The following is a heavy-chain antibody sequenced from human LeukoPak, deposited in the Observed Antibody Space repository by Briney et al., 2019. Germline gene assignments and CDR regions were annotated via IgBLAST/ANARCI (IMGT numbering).Heavy chain of an antibody. CDR1: EFTFSDYY. Sequence: GGSLRLSCAASEFTFSDYYMSWIRQAPGNWLECVSYISGSGSVVYYADSVQGRFTISRDNAKNSLYLQMNSLRAEDTAVYYCARARGSYAFDIWGQGTMVTVSS. J-gene: IGHJ3*02. CDR2: ISGSGSVV. D-gene: IGHD5-24*01. V-gene: IGHV3-11*01. CDR3: ARARGSYAFDI.